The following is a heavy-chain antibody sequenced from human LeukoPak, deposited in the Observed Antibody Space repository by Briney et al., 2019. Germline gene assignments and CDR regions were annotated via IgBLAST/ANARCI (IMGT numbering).Heavy chain of an antibody. CDR2: ISSRSSYT. V-gene: IGHV3-21*01. CDR3: AGDSSGWFYYMDV. D-gene: IGHD6-19*01. Sequence: PGRSLRPSCAASALTSGSYSMNCVRQAPGEGLGWVSSISSRSSYTYYADSVKGRLTISRDRPTTTPYLQLNSLRAEDTAVYYCAGDSSGWFYYMDVWGKGTTVTVSS. CDR1: ALTSGSYS. J-gene: IGHJ6*03.